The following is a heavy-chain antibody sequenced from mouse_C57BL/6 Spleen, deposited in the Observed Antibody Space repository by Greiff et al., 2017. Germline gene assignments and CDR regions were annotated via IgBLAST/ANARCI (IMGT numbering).Heavy chain of an antibody. D-gene: IGHD1-1*01. CDR3: ARELYYGSSYGY. V-gene: IGHV1-64*01. Sequence: QVQLQQPGAELVKPGASVKLSCKASGYTFTSYWMHWVKQRPGQGLEWIGMIHPNSGSTNYNEKFKSKATLTVDKSSSTAYMQLSSLTSEDSAVXYCARELYYGSSYGYWGQGTTLTFSS. CDR2: IHPNSGST. CDR1: GYTFTSYW. J-gene: IGHJ2*01.